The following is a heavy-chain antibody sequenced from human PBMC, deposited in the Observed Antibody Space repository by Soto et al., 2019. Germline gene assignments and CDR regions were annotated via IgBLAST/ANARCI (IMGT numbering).Heavy chain of an antibody. D-gene: IGHD4-17*01. CDR2: ISSSSSYI. Sequence: GGSLRLSCASSGFTFISYSMNWVRQAPGKGLEWVSSISSSSSYIYYADSVKGRFTISRDNAKNSLYLQMNSLRAEDTAVYYCARDFRDYGFSGVYWGQGTLVTVSS. V-gene: IGHV3-21*01. CDR1: GFTFISYS. J-gene: IGHJ4*02. CDR3: ARDFRDYGFSGVY.